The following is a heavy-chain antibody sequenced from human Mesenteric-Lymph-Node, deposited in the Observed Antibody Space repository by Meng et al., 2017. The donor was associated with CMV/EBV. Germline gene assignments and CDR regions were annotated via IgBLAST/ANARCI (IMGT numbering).Heavy chain of an antibody. CDR2: IFYSGSA. V-gene: IGHV4-39*02. Sequence: LRVQDAGPPLVKPPETLSLKCTVSGASIRGSWHYWGWIRQPPGKGLEWIGSIFYSGSAHYNPALESRVTISIDKSKNEFFLNLGSVTAADTAMYFCARDTLTYSYGPGWVDPWGQGTLVIVSS. CDR3: ARDTLTYSYGPGWVDP. CDR1: GASIRGSWHY. J-gene: IGHJ5*02. D-gene: IGHD3-10*01.